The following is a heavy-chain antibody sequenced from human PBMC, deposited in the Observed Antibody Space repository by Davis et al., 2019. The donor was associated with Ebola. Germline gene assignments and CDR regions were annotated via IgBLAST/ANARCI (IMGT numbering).Heavy chain of an antibody. V-gene: IGHV1-2*06. CDR3: ARGGGMPYSSSWYDDNYFDY. Sequence: ASVKVSCKASGYTFTGYYMHWVRQAPGQGLEWMGRINPNSGGTNYAQKFQGRVTMTRDTSISTAYMELSRLRSDDTAVYYCARGGGMPYSSSWYDDNYFDYWGQGTLVTVSS. CDR1: GYTFTGYY. CDR2: INPNSGGT. J-gene: IGHJ4*02. D-gene: IGHD6-13*01.